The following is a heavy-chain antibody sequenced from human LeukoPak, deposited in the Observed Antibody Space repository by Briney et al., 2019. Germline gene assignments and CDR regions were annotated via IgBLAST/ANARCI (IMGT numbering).Heavy chain of an antibody. V-gene: IGHV1-18*01. J-gene: IGHJ3*02. CDR1: GYTFTSYG. D-gene: IGHD2-21*02. Sequence: ASVKVSCKASGYTFTSYGISWVRQAPGQGLEWMGWISAYNGNTNYPQKLQGRVTMTTDTSTSTAYMELRSLRSDDTAVYYCARGAPCGGDCSIWVGAFDIWGQGTMVTVSS. CDR3: ARGAPCGGDCSIWVGAFDI. CDR2: ISAYNGNT.